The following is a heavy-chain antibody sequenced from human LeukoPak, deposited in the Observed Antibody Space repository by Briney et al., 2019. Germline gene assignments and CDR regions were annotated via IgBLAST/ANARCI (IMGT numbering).Heavy chain of an antibody. CDR1: GYTFTGYY. J-gene: IGHJ4*02. V-gene: IGHV1-18*04. CDR3: ARRYSSGYYYVFDY. D-gene: IGHD3-22*01. Sequence: PPASVKVSCKASGYTFTGYYMHWVRQAPGQGLEWMGWISAYNGNTNYAQKLQGRVTMTTDTSTSTAYMELRSLRSDDTAVYYCARRYSSGYYYVFDYWGQGTLVTVSS. CDR2: ISAYNGNT.